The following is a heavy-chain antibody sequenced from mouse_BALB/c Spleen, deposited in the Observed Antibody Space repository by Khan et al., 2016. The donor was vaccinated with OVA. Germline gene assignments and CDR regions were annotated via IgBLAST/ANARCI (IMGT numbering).Heavy chain of an antibody. J-gene: IGHJ3*01. V-gene: IGHV1S81*02. CDR2: INPSNGRT. CDR3: ARSTMITTEFIY. D-gene: IGHD2-4*01. Sequence: QVQLQQSGAELVKPGASVQLSCKASGYIFSSYWMLWVKQRPGQGLQWIGEINPSNGRTNYNEKFKNKATLTVDTSSSTAYMQLSSLTSEDSAVYYCARSTMITTEFIYWGQGTLVTVSA. CDR1: GYIFSSYW.